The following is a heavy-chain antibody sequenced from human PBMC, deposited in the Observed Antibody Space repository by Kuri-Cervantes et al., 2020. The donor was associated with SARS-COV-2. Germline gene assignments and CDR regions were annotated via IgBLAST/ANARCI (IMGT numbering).Heavy chain of an antibody. Sequence: GSLRLYCTVSGGSISSSSYYGGWIRQPPGKGLKWIGSIYYSGGTYYNPSLKSRVTISVDTSKNQFPLKLSSVTAADTAVYYCARSSAAAGPYNWFDPWGQGTLVTVSS. CDR2: IYYSGGT. CDR3: ARSSAAAGPYNWFDP. V-gene: IGHV4-39*01. CDR1: GGSISSSSYY. J-gene: IGHJ5*02. D-gene: IGHD6-13*01.